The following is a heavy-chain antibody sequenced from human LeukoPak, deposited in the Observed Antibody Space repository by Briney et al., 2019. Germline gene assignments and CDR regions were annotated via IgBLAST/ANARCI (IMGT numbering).Heavy chain of an antibody. CDR1: GYTSTSYY. J-gene: IGHJ4*02. CDR2: INPSGGST. CDR3: ARVIAVAGVIDY. V-gene: IGHV1-46*01. Sequence: ASVKVSCKASGYTSTSYYMYWVRQAPGQGLEWMGIINPSGGSTSYAQKFQGRVTMTRDTSTSTVYMELSSLRSEDTAVYYCARVIAVAGVIDYWGQGTLVTVSS. D-gene: IGHD6-19*01.